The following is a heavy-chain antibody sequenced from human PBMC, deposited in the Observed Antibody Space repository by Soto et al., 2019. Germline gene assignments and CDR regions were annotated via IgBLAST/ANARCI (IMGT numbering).Heavy chain of an antibody. V-gene: IGHV4-61*01. D-gene: IGHD4-17*01. J-gene: IGHJ6*02. CDR2: IYYSGST. Sequence: PSETLSLTCTVSGGSVSSGSYYWSWIRQPPGKGLEWIGYIYYSGSTYYNPSLKSRVTISVDTSKNQFSLKLSSVTAADTAVYYCARDLPGGDYGMDVWGQGTTVTVSS. CDR1: GGSVSSGSYY. CDR3: ARDLPGGDYGMDV.